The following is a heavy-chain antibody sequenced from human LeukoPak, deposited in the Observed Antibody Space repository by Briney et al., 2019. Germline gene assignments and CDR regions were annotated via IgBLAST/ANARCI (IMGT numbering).Heavy chain of an antibody. Sequence: GGSLRLSCAASGFTFSDYYMSWIRQTPGEGLEWVSGIYSDATTYYADSVKGRFTISRDNAKNTVYLQMNSLRAEDTSVYYCARDRRDGNCLGYWGQGTQVTVSS. CDR3: ARDRRDGNCLGY. CDR2: IYSDATT. J-gene: IGHJ4*02. V-gene: IGHV3-66*01. D-gene: IGHD5-24*01. CDR1: GFTFSDYY.